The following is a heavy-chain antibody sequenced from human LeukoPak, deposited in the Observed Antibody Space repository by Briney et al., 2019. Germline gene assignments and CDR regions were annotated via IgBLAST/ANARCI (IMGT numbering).Heavy chain of an antibody. CDR3: AKDGDCGDYPRGAPDDY. V-gene: IGHV3-23*01. CDR1: GFTFSSYA. D-gene: IGHD4-17*01. CDR2: ISGSGGST. J-gene: IGHJ4*02. Sequence: GGSLRLSCAASGFTFSSYAMSWVRQAPGKGLEWGSAISGSGGSTYYADSVKGRFTISRDNSKNTLYLQMNSLRAEDTAVYYCAKDGDCGDYPRGAPDDYWGQGTLVTVSS.